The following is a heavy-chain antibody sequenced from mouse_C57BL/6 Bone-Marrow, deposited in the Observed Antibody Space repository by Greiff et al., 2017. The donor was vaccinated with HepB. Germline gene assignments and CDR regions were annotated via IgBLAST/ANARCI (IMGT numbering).Heavy chain of an antibody. V-gene: IGHV7-3*01. CDR3: ARCSPGRGFDY. D-gene: IGHD3-3*01. J-gene: IGHJ2*01. Sequence: EVQLVESGGGLVQPGGSLSLSCAASGFTFTDYYMSWVRQPPGKALEWLGFIRNKANGYTTEYSASVKGRFTISRETSQSILNLQMNALRAEDSATYYCARCSPGRGFDYWGQGTTLTVSS. CDR2: IRNKANGYTT. CDR1: GFTFTDYY.